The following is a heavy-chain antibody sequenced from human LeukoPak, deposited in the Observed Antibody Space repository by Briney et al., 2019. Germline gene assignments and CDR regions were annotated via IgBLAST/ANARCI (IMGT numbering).Heavy chain of an antibody. D-gene: IGHD3-10*01. CDR3: ARDAGSGRNPYFDY. V-gene: IGHV3-9*01. Sequence: GGSLRLPCAASGFTFDDYAMHWVRQAPGKGLEWVSGISWNSGNLGYADSVKGRFTISRDNAKNSLYLQMNSLRAEDTAVYYCARDAGSGRNPYFDYWGQGTLVTVSS. CDR1: GFTFDDYA. J-gene: IGHJ4*02. CDR2: ISWNSGNL.